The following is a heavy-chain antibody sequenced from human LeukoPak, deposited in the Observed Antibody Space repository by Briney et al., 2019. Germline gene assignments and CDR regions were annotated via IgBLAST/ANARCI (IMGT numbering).Heavy chain of an antibody. Sequence: SETLPLTCTVSGGSISSYYWSWIRQPPGKGLEWIGYIYYSGSTNYNPSLKSRVTISVDTSKNQFSLKLSSVTAADTAVYYCARGAEGFQHWGQGTLVTVSS. V-gene: IGHV4-59*01. CDR3: ARGAEGFQH. J-gene: IGHJ1*01. CDR1: GGSISSYY. CDR2: IYYSGST.